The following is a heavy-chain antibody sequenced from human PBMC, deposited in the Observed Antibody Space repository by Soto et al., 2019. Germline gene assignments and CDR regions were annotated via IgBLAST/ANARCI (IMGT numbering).Heavy chain of an antibody. CDR2: ISGNSDTI. CDR1: GFTLSSYY. CDR3: AGYHGSSTRFVVIYYYFGVGV. V-gene: IGHV3-48*02. J-gene: IGHJ6*02. Sequence: EVQLVESGGGLVQPGGSVRLSCAASGFTLSSYYMNWVRQAPGKGLEWVSCISGNSDTIYYADSVKGRFTSSRDNAKNSLYLQMDSLRDEGTAVYYCAGYHGSSTRFVVIYYYFGVGVWGQGTTVTVSS. D-gene: IGHD6-13*01.